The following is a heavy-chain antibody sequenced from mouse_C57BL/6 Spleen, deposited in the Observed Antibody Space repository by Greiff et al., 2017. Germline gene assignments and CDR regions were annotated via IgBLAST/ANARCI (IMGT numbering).Heavy chain of an antibody. CDR2: INPSTGGT. D-gene: IGHD2-1*01. Sequence: VQLQQSGPELVKPGASVKISCKASGYSFTGYYMNWVKQSPEKSLEWIGEINPSTGGTTYNQKFKAKATLTVDKSSITAYMQIKSLTSEDSAVYYCARKGYYGYAYWGKGALVTVSA. J-gene: IGHJ3*01. CDR1: GYSFTGYY. CDR3: ARKGYYGYAY. V-gene: IGHV1-42*01.